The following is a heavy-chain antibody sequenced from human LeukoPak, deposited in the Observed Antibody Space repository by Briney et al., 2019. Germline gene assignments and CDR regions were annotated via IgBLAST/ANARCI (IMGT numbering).Heavy chain of an antibody. V-gene: IGHV3-23*01. CDR1: GFTVSNYA. Sequence: GGSLRLSCAASGFTVSNYAMSWVRQTPGKGLEWVSAISGSGGSTYYADSVKGRFTISRDNSKNTLYLQMNSLRAEDTAVHYCAKARIVVVPAGMLSYYYYGMDVWGQGTTVTVSS. CDR2: ISGSGGST. CDR3: AKARIVVVPAGMLSYYYYGMDV. J-gene: IGHJ6*02. D-gene: IGHD2-2*01.